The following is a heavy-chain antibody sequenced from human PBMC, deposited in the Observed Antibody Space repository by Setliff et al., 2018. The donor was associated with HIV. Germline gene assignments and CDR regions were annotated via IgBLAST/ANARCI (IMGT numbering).Heavy chain of an antibody. CDR2: INHSGST. V-gene: IGHV4-34*01. CDR1: GGSFSGYF. J-gene: IGHJ4*02. CDR3: ATYLLRFHPGYTGVAAGYYLDD. D-gene: IGHD2-15*01. Sequence: SETLSLTCAVYGGSFSGYFWSWIRQSPGKGLEWIGEINHSGSTNYNPSLKSRVTISVDTSKNQFSLKLTSVAAADTALYYCATYLLRFHPGYTGVAAGYYLDDWGQGTLVTVSS.